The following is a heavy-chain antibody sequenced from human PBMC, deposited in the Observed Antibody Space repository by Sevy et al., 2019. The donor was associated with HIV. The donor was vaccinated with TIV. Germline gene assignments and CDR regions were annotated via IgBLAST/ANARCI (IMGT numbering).Heavy chain of an antibody. CDR2: ISAYIGNT. V-gene: IGHV1-18*01. CDR1: GYTFTSYG. J-gene: IGHJ6*02. CDR3: ARDGYCSGGSCYPNYYYGMDV. D-gene: IGHD2-15*01. Sequence: ASVKVSCKASGYTFTSYGISWVRQAPGQGLEWMGWISAYIGNTNYAQKLQGRVTMTTDTSTSTAYMELRSLRSDDTAVYHCARDGYCSGGSCYPNYYYGMDVWGQGTTVAVSS.